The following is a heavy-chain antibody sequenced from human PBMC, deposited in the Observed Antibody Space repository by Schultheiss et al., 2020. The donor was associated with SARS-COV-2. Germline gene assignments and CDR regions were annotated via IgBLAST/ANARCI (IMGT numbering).Heavy chain of an antibody. CDR1: GYTFTGYY. D-gene: IGHD5-24*01. CDR2: INPNSGGT. J-gene: IGHJ4*02. V-gene: IGHV1-2*06. Sequence: ASVKVSCKASGYTFTGYYMHWVRQAPGQGLEWMGRINPNSGGTNYAQKFQGRVTMTRDTYISTAYMELSRLRSDDTAVYYCARALRDGYGTNDWGQGTLVTVSS. CDR3: ARALRDGYGTND.